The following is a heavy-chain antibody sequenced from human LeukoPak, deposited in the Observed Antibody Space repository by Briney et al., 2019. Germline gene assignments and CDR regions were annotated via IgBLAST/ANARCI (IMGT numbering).Heavy chain of an antibody. CDR3: AKAGLLYINYYYYYMDV. CDR1: GFTFSSYG. J-gene: IGHJ6*03. V-gene: IGHV3-30*02. CDR2: IRYDGSNK. D-gene: IGHD2-2*02. Sequence: GGSLRLSCAASGFTFSSYGMHWVRQAPGKGLEWVAFIRYDGSNKYYADSVKGRFTIPRDNSKNTLYLQMNSLRAEDTAVYYCAKAGLLYINYYYYYMDVWGKGTTVTVSS.